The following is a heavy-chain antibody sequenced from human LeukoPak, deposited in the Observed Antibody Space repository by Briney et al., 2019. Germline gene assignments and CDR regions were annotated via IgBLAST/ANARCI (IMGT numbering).Heavy chain of an antibody. CDR3: ARHAHSSGSYYFDY. J-gene: IGHJ4*02. Sequence: LETLSLTCTVSGGSLSSSSYYWGWIRQPPGKGLEWVGSIYYSGSTYYNPSLKSRVTISVDTSKNQFSLKLSSVTAADTAVYYCARHAHSSGSYYFDYWGQGTLVTVSS. CDR1: GGSLSSSSYY. CDR2: IYYSGST. D-gene: IGHD6-19*01. V-gene: IGHV4-39*01.